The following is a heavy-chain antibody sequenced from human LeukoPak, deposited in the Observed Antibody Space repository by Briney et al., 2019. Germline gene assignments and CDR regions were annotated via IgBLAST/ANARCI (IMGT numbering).Heavy chain of an antibody. CDR1: RFTFCSYG. CDR2: ISSSGGSP. J-gene: IGHJ4*02. CDR3: ARHLLWFGELSGGFDY. V-gene: IGHV3-23*01. Sequence: GGSLRLSCAASRFTFCSYGMSWVRPAPGKGREWVSGISSSGGSPNYAGPVKGRFTISRDNSRNTLYLQMNSLRAEDRAVYYCARHLLWFGELSGGFDYWGQGTLVTVSS. D-gene: IGHD3-10*01.